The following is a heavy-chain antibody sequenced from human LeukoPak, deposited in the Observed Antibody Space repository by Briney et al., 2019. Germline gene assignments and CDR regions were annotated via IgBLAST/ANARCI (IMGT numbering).Heavy chain of an antibody. Sequence: SVKVSCKASGGTFSSYTISWVRQAPGQGLEWMGGIIPIFATANYAQKFQGRVTITADESTSTAYMELSSLRSEDTAVYYCARGPITTRSHFDYWGQGTLVTVSS. V-gene: IGHV1-69*13. CDR2: IIPIFATA. CDR1: GGTFSSYT. J-gene: IGHJ4*02. CDR3: ARGPITTRSHFDY. D-gene: IGHD3-22*01.